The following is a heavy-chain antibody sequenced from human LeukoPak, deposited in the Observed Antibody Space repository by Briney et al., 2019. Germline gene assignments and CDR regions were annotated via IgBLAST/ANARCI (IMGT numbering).Heavy chain of an antibody. D-gene: IGHD1-26*01. V-gene: IGHV3-23*01. CDR2: IGGSGGST. CDR1: GFTFSSYA. Sequence: GGSLRLSCAASGFTFSSYAMSWVRRAPGKGLEWVSAIGGSGGSTYYADSVKGRFTISRDNSKSTLYLQMNSLRAEDTAVYYCAKAGRKVGDYWGQRTLVTVSS. J-gene: IGHJ4*02. CDR3: AKAGRKVGDY.